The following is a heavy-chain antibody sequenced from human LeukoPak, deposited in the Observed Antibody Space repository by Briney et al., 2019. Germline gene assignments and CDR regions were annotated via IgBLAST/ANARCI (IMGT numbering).Heavy chain of an antibody. D-gene: IGHD2-2*01. CDR2: IKQDGSEK. V-gene: IGHV3-7*01. Sequence: QSSETLSLTCTVSGGSISSSSYSWGWIRQPPGKGLEWVANIKQDGSEKYYVDSVKGRFTISRDNAKNSLYLQMNSLRAEDTAVYYCARSGNQPLLQFTVDYWGQGTLVTVSS. CDR1: GGSISSSSYS. J-gene: IGHJ4*02. CDR3: ARSGNQPLLQFTVDY.